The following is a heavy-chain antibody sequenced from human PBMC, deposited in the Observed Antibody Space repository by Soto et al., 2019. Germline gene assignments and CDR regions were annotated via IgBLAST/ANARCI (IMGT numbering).Heavy chain of an antibody. V-gene: IGHV1-18*01. J-gene: IGHJ2*01. D-gene: IGHD6-19*01. CDR3: ARYSGWYHRCWYFEL. CDR2: ISAYNGNT. Sequence: QVQLVQSGAEVKKPGASVKVSCKASGYTFTNYNINWVRQAPGQGLEWMGWISAYNGNTNYTQIRQGRVTMTTNTSTSAAYIELRSLTSDDTAVYYCARYSGWYHRCWYFELWGRGTLVTVSS. CDR1: GYTFTNYN.